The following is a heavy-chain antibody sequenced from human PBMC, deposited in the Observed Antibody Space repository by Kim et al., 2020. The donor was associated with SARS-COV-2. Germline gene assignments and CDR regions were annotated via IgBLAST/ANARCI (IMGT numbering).Heavy chain of an antibody. CDR1: GGSISSYY. Sequence: SETLSLTCTVSGGSISSYYWSWIRPPPGKGLEWIGYIFYSGTTNYNPSLKSRVTISVDTSKSQFSLNMTSVTAADTAVYYCARGGDYYDSSGYQGLFDY. J-gene: IGHJ4*01. CDR2: IFYSGTT. D-gene: IGHD3-22*01. CDR3: ARGGDYYDSSGYQGLFDY. V-gene: IGHV4-59*01.